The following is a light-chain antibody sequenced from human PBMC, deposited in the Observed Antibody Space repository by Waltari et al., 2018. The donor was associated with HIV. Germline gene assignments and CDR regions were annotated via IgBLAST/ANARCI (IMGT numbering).Light chain of an antibody. J-gene: IGLJ2*01. CDR2: QAA. V-gene: IGLV3-1*01. Sequence: SHELTQPPSVSVSPGQTAIITCSGDKLGDNFASWYQQRPGQSPVLVIYQAANRASGIRERFSGSNTGNTATLTISGTQHMDEGNYYCQGCGSSTPIFGGGTNLTVL. CDR3: QGCGSSTPI. CDR1: KLGDNF.